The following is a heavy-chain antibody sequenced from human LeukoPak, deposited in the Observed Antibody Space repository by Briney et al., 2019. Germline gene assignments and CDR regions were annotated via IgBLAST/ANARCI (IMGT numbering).Heavy chain of an antibody. Sequence: SETLSLTCTVSGASITPYFWSWIRQPPGKGLEYIGYIYYSGSTNCNPSLKSRVTISVDTSKSQFSLKLSSVTAADTAVYYCARHGTQPYHLDYCAQGTPRKVSS. CDR3: ARHGTQPYHLDY. J-gene: IGHJ4*02. V-gene: IGHV4-59*08. CDR1: GASITPYF. D-gene: IGHD1-1*01. CDR2: IYYSGST.